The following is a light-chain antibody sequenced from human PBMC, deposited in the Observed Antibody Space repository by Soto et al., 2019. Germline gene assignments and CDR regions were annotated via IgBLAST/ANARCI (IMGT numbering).Light chain of an antibody. V-gene: IGKV3-20*01. CDR1: QSISSSY. CDR2: GAS. CDR3: QQYGISPLT. Sequence: EIVLTQSPGTLSLSPGERATLSCRASQSISSSYLAWSQQKPGQAPRLLICGASSRATGIPDRFSGSGSGTDSTLTISRLEPEDFAVYYCQQYGISPLTFGGGTKVEIK. J-gene: IGKJ4*01.